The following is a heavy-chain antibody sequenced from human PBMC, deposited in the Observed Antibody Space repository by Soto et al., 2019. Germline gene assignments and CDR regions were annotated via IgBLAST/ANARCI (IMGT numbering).Heavy chain of an antibody. D-gene: IGHD4-17*01. CDR2: IIPILGIA. CDR3: ARDATVTTPGY. Sequence: QVQLVQSGAEVKKPGSSVKVSCKASGGTFSSYTISWVRQAPGQGLEWMGRIIPILGIANYAQKFQGRVTITADKSTSTAYMELSSLRSEDTAVYYCARDATVTTPGYWGQGTLVTVSS. CDR1: GGTFSSYT. V-gene: IGHV1-69*08. J-gene: IGHJ4*02.